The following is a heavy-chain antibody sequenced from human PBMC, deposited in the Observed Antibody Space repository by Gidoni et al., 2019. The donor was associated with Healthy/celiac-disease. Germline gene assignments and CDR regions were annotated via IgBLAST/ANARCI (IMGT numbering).Heavy chain of an antibody. J-gene: IGHJ6*02. D-gene: IGHD3-3*01. CDR2: ISSSSSYI. CDR3: ARMDYDFWSGYYMRDYYYYGMDV. CDR1: GFTLSSYS. Sequence: EVQLVESGGGLVKPGGSLRLSCAASGFTLSSYSINWVLQAPGKGQEWVSSISSSSSYIYYADSVKGRFTIYRDNAKNSLYLKMNSLRAEDTAVYYCARMDYDFWSGYYMRDYYYYGMDVWGQGTTVTVSS. V-gene: IGHV3-21*01.